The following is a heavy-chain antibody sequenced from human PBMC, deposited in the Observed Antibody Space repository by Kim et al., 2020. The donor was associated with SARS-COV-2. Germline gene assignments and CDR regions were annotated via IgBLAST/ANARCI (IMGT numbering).Heavy chain of an antibody. CDR2: ISYDGSNE. J-gene: IGHJ6*01. V-gene: IGHV3-30*18. Sequence: ASGFTVSTYGMYWVRQAPGKGLEWVALISYDGSNEYYADTVKGRFTISRDNSKNTLYLQMNSLRAEDTALFYCAKALLRGVNYYYYGMDV. D-gene: IGHD3-10*01. CDR1: GFTVSTYG. CDR3: AKALLRGVNYYYYGMDV.